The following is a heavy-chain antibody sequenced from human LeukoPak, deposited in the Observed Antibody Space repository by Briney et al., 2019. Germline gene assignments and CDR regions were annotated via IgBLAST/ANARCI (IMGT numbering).Heavy chain of an antibody. V-gene: IGHV4-34*01. D-gene: IGHD3-10*01. J-gene: IGHJ4*02. CDR3: ARRSDRSGSPLRN. CDR2: INYSGST. Sequence: SETLSLTCAVCGGYLSGNHWTWIRQPPGRGLEWIGEINYSGSTNYNPSLKSRVTISTDTSKNQFSLKLSSVTAADTAVYYCARRSDRSGSPLRNWGQGTLVTVSS. CDR1: GGYLSGNH.